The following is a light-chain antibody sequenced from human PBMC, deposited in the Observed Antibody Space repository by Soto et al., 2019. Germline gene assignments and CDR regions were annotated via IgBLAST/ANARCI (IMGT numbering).Light chain of an antibody. J-gene: IGKJ2*01. CDR2: DAS. V-gene: IGKV1-5*01. Sequence: DIQMTQSPSTLSASVGDRVTITCRASQSISNWLAWYQQKPGRAPKFLIYDASSLESGVPSRFSGSGSGTEFTLTISSLQPDDFATYYCQKYSDDSNTFGQGTKLEIK. CDR3: QKYSDDSNT. CDR1: QSISNW.